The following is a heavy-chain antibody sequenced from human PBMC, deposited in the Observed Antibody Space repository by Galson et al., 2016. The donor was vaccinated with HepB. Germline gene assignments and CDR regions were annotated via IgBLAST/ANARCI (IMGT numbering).Heavy chain of an antibody. D-gene: IGHD2-21*02. CDR1: GGNFKSYA. CDR2: IIPIFGTP. J-gene: IGHJ5*01. Sequence: SVKVSCKATGGNFKSYAISWLRQAPGQGLEWMGGIIPIFGTPNYAQGFQARVTITADESTSTVYMEVNSLTSADTAMYFCAREGCAGDCPKWFDLWGQGTLVTVSS. CDR3: AREGCAGDCPKWFDL. V-gene: IGHV1-69*13.